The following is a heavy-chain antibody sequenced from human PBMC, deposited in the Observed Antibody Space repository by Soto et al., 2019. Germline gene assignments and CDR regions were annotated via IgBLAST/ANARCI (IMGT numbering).Heavy chain of an antibody. D-gene: IGHD3-22*01. J-gene: IGHJ5*02. V-gene: IGHV1-69*06. CDR3: ARDRTDSGYYTNCPAP. Sequence: SVKHCSKNSGYSYTTYGRSWVRQDPGQGLEWVGRIIPIFGTTNYAQNLQGRVTISADKSTLTSYMELHSLTSDDTALYSCARDRTDSGYYTNCPAPWGKGTPVTVFS. CDR1: GYSYTTYG. CDR2: IIPIFGTT.